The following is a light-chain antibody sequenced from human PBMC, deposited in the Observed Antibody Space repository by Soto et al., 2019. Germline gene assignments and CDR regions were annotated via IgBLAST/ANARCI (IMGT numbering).Light chain of an antibody. CDR3: QTWGTGLRV. Sequence: QSVLTQSPSASASLGASVKLTCTLSSGHSSYAIAWHQQQPEKGPRYLMKLNSDGSHSKGDGIPDRFSGSSSGAERYLTISSLQSEDEADYYCQTWGTGLRVFGAGTTLTVL. J-gene: IGLJ2*01. CDR1: SGHSSYA. V-gene: IGLV4-69*01. CDR2: LNSDGSH.